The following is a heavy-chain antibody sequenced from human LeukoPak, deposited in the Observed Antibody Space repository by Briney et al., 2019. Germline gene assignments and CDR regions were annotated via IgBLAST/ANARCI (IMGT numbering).Heavy chain of an antibody. CDR1: GFTFVDYA. V-gene: IGHV3-9*01. J-gene: IGHJ4*02. CDR3: AKDPRPDYYGSGSYYPYYFDY. Sequence: PGRSLILSCAASGFTFVDYAMHWVRQAPGNGLDWVSGIRWNSGSIGYADSVKGRFTISRDNAKNSLYLQMNSLRAEDTALYYCAKDPRPDYYGSGSYYPYYFDYWGQGTLVTVSS. D-gene: IGHD3-10*01. CDR2: IRWNSGSI.